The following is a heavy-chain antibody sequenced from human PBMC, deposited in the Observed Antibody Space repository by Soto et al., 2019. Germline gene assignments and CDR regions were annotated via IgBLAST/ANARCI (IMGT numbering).Heavy chain of an antibody. J-gene: IGHJ4*02. Sequence: EVQLLESGGGLVQPGGSLRLSCAASGFTFNNYAMSWVRQAPGKGLEWVSVISGSGGITYYADSVKGRFTISRDNSKNTLYLQMNSLRADDTAVYYCAKAQSGNSYSSADYWGQGTLVTVSS. CDR1: GFTFNNYA. V-gene: IGHV3-23*01. CDR3: AKAQSGNSYSSADY. CDR2: ISGSGGIT. D-gene: IGHD2-15*01.